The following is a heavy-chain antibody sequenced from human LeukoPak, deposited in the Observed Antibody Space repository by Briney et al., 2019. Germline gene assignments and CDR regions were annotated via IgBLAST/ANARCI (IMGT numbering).Heavy chain of an antibody. D-gene: IGHD6-19*01. CDR2: IRYDGSNK. J-gene: IGHJ4*02. V-gene: IGHV3-30*02. CDR1: GFTFSSYG. Sequence: PGGSLRLSCAASGFTFSSYGMHWFRQAPGKGLEWVAFIRYDGSNKYYADSVKGRFTISRDNSKNTLYLQVNSLRVEDTAVYYCAKDWSNSGWYFDYWGQGTLVTVSS. CDR3: AKDWSNSGWYFDY.